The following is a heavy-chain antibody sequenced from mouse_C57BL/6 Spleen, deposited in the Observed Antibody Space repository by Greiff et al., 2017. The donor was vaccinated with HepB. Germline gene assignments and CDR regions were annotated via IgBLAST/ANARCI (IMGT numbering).Heavy chain of an antibody. D-gene: IGHD2-14*01. CDR3: ARGGFGVPLAMDY. J-gene: IGHJ4*01. Sequence: VQLKESGPELVKPGASVKISCKASGYSFTDYNMNWVKQSNGKSLEWIGVINPNYGTTSYNQKFKGKATLTVDQSSSTAYMQLNSLTSEDSAVYYCARGGFGVPLAMDYWGQGTSVTVSS. CDR1: GYSFTDYN. CDR2: INPNYGTT. V-gene: IGHV1-39*01.